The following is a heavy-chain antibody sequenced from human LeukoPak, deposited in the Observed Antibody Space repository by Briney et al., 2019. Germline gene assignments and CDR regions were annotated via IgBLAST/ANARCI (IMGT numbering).Heavy chain of an antibody. CDR2: ISYDGSIK. V-gene: IGHV3-30*18. Sequence: GRSLRLSCAASGFTFSSYGMHWVRQAPGKGLEWVAVISYDGSIKYYADSVKGRFTISRDNSKNTLYLQMNSLRAEDTAVYYCAKCRSSGWYVREYFQHWGQGTLVTVSS. D-gene: IGHD6-19*01. CDR3: AKCRSSGWYVREYFQH. J-gene: IGHJ1*01. CDR1: GFTFSSYG.